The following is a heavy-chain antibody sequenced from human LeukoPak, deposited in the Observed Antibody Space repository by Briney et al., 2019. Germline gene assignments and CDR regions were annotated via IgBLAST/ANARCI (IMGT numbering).Heavy chain of an antibody. CDR3: ARAFALGI. Sequence: GGSLRLSCAASGFTFSSFWLSWVRQAPGKGLEWVANINQDGSGKYYVDSVKGRFTISRDTAKNSLYLQMSSLRAEDTAVYYCARAFALGIWGQGTVVTVSS. D-gene: IGHD6-6*01. J-gene: IGHJ3*02. CDR1: GFTFSSFW. CDR2: INQDGSGK. V-gene: IGHV3-7*01.